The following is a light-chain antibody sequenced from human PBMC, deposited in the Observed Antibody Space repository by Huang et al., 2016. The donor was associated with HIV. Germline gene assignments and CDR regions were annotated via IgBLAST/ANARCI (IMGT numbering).Light chain of an antibody. CDR2: AAA. CDR3: LQDFTYPRT. CDR1: QDITNE. J-gene: IGKJ1*01. Sequence: AIQLTQSPSSLSASVGDRVTITCRASQDITNELGWYQQKPGKAPKLLISAAATLRSGVPSRFSGSGSGTDFTLTISSLQPEDFATYFCLQDFTYPRTFGQGTRVEI. V-gene: IGKV1-6*02.